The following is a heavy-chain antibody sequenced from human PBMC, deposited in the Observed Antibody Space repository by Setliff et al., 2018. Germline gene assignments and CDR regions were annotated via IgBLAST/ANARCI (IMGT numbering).Heavy chain of an antibody. J-gene: IGHJ4*02. CDR1: GGSFSGHY. CDR3: TRGPNLYGDLDS. D-gene: IGHD4-17*01. Sequence: PSETLSLTCAVYGGSFSGHYWSWIRQSPGKGLEWIGEIDHRGNTNYNPSLRSRLTVLVDTSKNQVSLEVKSVTAADTAVYYCTRGPNLYGDLDSWGLGTLVTVSS. CDR2: IDHRGNT. V-gene: IGHV4-34*01.